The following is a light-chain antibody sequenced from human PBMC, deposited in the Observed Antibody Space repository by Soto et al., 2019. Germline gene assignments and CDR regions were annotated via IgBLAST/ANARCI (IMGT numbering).Light chain of an antibody. J-gene: IGKJ1*01. CDR1: QSISSW. CDR3: QQYYPYSRT. V-gene: IGKV1-5*03. CDR2: KAS. Sequence: IQMTQSPSTLSASVGDRVTITCRASQSISSWLAWYQQKPAQAPDLLIVKASSLESGVPAMFSGSGSETEFTLTISSVQIDVFATSCGQQYYPYSRTFGQPTKVEIK.